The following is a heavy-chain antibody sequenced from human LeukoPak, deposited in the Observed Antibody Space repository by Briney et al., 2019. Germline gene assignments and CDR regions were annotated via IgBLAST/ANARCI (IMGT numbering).Heavy chain of an antibody. V-gene: IGHV3-74*01. CDR2: IKSDGSST. Sequence: PGGSLRLSCAASGFTFSSYLMHWVRHTPGKGLVWVSRIKSDGSSTSYADSVKGRFTISRDNAKNTLYLQMNSLRAEDTAVYYCARDGYSFGHDFDYWGQGTLVTVSS. D-gene: IGHD5-18*01. CDR3: ARDGYSFGHDFDY. CDR1: GFTFSSYL. J-gene: IGHJ4*02.